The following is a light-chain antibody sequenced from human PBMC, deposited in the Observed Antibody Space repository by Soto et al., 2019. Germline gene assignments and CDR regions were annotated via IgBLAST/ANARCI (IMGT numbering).Light chain of an antibody. Sequence: QSVLTQPASVSGSPGQSITISCTGSSSDVGAFNFVSWYQQHPGKAPKLMIYAVTNRPSGVSDRFSGSKSGNTASLTISGLQAEDEADYFCSSYTSTNTWVFGGGTKLTVL. CDR3: SSYTSTNTWV. V-gene: IGLV2-14*01. J-gene: IGLJ3*02. CDR1: SSDVGAFNF. CDR2: AVT.